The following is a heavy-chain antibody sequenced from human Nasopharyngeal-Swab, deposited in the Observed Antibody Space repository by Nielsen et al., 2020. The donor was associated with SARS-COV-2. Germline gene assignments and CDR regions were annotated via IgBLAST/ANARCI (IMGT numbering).Heavy chain of an antibody. Sequence: SETLSLTCTVSGGSINSGDSCWSWIRQHPGKGLEWIGYIYYSGSTNYNPSLKSRVTISVDTSKNQFSLKLSSVTAADTAVYYCARTIGASRGYSYGSYYYMDVWGKGTTVTVSS. D-gene: IGHD5-18*01. V-gene: IGHV4-61*08. J-gene: IGHJ6*03. CDR1: GGSINSGDSC. CDR3: ARTIGASRGYSYGSYYYMDV. CDR2: IYYSGST.